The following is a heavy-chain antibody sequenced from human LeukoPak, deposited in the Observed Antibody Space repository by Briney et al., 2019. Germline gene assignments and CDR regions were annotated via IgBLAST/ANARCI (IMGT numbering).Heavy chain of an antibody. Sequence: SVIYSGGSTYYADSVKGRFTISRHNSKNTLYLQMNSLRAEDTVVYYCARETVAGTSQGFDPWGQGTLVTVSS. CDR2: IYSGGST. CDR3: ARETVAGTSQGFDP. J-gene: IGHJ5*02. D-gene: IGHD6-19*01. V-gene: IGHV3-53*04.